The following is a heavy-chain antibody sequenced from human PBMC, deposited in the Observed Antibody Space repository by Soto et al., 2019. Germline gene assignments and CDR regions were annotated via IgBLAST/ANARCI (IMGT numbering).Heavy chain of an antibody. D-gene: IGHD6-13*01. V-gene: IGHV1-18*01. CDR2: IGAYNSNT. CDR3: ATAIAATGPADD. CDR1: GSTFTSNG. J-gene: IGHJ4*02. Sequence: QIHLVQSEAEVKKPGASVKVSCKASGSTFTSNGFTWVRQAPGQGLQWMGWIGAYNSNTNYARKLQGRVAMTTDTSTSTVFMELTSLTSDDTAVYYCATAIAATGPADDWGQGTLVTVSS.